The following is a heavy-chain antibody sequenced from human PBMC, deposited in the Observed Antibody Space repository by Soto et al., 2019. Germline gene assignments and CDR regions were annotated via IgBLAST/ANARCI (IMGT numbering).Heavy chain of an antibody. CDR2: IYYSGST. CDR3: ARGYCSGTRCYRGTYYYYYYSMDV. Sequence: SSETLSLTCTVSGGSISSGDDYWSWIRQPPGKGLEWIGYIYYSGSTHYNPSLKSRVTISVDASRNQFSLKLSSVTAADTAVYYCARGYCSGTRCYRGTYYYYYYSMDVWGQGTTVTVSS. J-gene: IGHJ6*02. D-gene: IGHD2-2*01. CDR1: GGSISSGDDY. V-gene: IGHV4-30-4*01.